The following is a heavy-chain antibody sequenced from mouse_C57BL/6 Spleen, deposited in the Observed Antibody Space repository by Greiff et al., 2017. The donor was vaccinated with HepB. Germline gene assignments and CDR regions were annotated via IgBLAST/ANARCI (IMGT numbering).Heavy chain of an antibody. J-gene: IGHJ2*01. CDR3: ARSAYDSFDY. CDR1: GYAFSSSW. CDR2: IYPGDGDT. Sequence: VQLQESGPELVKPGASVKISCKASGYAFSSSWMNWVKQRPGKGLEWIGRIYPGDGDTNYNGKFKGKATLTADKSSSTAYMQLSSLTSEDSAVYFCARSAYDSFDYWGQGTTLTVSS. D-gene: IGHD2-4*01. V-gene: IGHV1-82*01.